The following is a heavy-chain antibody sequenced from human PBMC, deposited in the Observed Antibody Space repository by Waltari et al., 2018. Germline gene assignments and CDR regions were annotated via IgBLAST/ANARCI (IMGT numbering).Heavy chain of an antibody. CDR1: GGSFSGYY. CDR2: INHSGST. D-gene: IGHD3-3*01. CDR3: ARIRILRFLEWLFTPLYYYGMDV. Sequence: QVQLQQWGAGLLKPSETLSLTCAVYGGSFSGYYWSWIRQPPGKGREWIGEINHSGSTNYNPSLKSRVTISVDTSKNQFSLKLSSVTAADTAVYYCARIRILRFLEWLFTPLYYYGMDVWGQGTTVTVSS. J-gene: IGHJ6*02. V-gene: IGHV4-34*01.